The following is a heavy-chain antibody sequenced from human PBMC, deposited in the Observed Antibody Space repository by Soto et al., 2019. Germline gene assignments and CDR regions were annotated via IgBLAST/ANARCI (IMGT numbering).Heavy chain of an antibody. CDR2: ITDSGGDA. J-gene: IGHJ4*02. CDR1: GITFGSRA. CDR3: AKDPEYYYDSSGYYSKH. V-gene: IGHV3-23*01. D-gene: IGHD3-22*01. Sequence: GGSLRLSCVASGITFGSRAMSWVRQAPGEGLEWVSTITDSGGDAKYADSVRGRFTISRDNSYNTLYLQMSSLRAEDSAVYYCAKDPEYYYDSSGYYSKHWGQGTLVTVSS.